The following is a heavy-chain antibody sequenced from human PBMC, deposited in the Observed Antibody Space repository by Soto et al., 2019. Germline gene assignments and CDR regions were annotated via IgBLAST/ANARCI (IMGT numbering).Heavy chain of an antibody. D-gene: IGHD5-18*01. Sequence: ASVKVSCKASGYTFTSYAMHWVRQTPGQRLEWMGWINAGNGNTKYSQKFQGRVTITRDTSASTAYMELSSLRSEDTAVYYCARGGYSYGSAYYFDYWGQGTLVTVSS. CDR2: INAGNGNT. CDR3: ARGGYSYGSAYYFDY. CDR1: GYTFTSYA. J-gene: IGHJ4*02. V-gene: IGHV1-3*01.